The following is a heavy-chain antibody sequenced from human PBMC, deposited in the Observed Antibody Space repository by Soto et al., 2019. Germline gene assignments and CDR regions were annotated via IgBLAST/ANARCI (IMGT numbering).Heavy chain of an antibody. CDR3: ARDQSGAVDF. CDR1: GDSMTKYY. Sequence: QVQLQESGPGLVEPSETLSLTCTVSGDSMTKYYWSWIRQSAEKGLEWIGRISATGTTTYMSSLKSRITLSIDTSNYHFSLNLKFVTAADTAVYFCARDQSGAVDFWGQGTAVTVS. CDR2: ISATGTT. J-gene: IGHJ3*01. D-gene: IGHD7-27*01. V-gene: IGHV4-4*07.